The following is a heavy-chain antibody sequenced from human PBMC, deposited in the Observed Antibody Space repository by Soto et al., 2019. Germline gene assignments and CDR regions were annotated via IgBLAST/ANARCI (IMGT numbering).Heavy chain of an antibody. CDR1: GGSVTSDEDY. Sequence: KTSETLSLTCTVSGGSVTSDEDYWTWIRQSPGKGLEWIGYTSNSGSTGYNPSLKTRLSMSVDRSKNQFTLRLTSVTAADTAVYFCATESGSTYGYFDHWGQGTQVTVSS. V-gene: IGHV4-30-4*01. J-gene: IGHJ4*02. D-gene: IGHD5-18*01. CDR2: TSNSGST. CDR3: ATESGSTYGYFDH.